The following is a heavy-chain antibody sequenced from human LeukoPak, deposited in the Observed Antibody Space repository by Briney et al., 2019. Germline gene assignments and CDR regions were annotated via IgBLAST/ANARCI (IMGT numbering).Heavy chain of an antibody. V-gene: IGHV5-51*01. CDR3: AKRLPAPEAFDI. CDR1: GYSFTRYW. CDR2: IYPDDSDT. D-gene: IGHD1-14*01. J-gene: IGHJ3*02. Sequence: GESLKISCKGSGYSFTRYWIGWVRQMPGKGLEWMGIIYPDDSDTRYRPSFQGQVTISADKSISTAYLQWSSLKASDAAMYYCAKRLPAPEAFDIWGQGTMVTVSS.